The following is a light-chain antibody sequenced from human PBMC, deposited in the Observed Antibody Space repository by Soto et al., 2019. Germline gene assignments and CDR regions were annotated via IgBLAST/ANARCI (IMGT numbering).Light chain of an antibody. V-gene: IGKV3-20*01. CDR3: QKYGSSPT. Sequence: EIVLTQSPGTLSLSPGERATLSCRASQSVSSSYLAWYQQKPGQAPRLLIYGASSRATGIPDRFSGSGSGTDFTLTISRLEPEDFAVYYCQKYGSSPTFGGVTKVEIK. CDR1: QSVSSSY. CDR2: GAS. J-gene: IGKJ4*01.